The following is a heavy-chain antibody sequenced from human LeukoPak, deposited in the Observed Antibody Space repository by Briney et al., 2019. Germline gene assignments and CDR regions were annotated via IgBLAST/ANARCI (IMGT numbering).Heavy chain of an antibody. J-gene: IGHJ4*02. CDR1: GFTFSSHS. D-gene: IGHD6-19*01. CDR3: AGGGGVAEV. Sequence: PGGSLRLSCAASGFTFSSHSMNWVRQAPGKGLEWVSSISSSSSYIYYADSVKGRFTISKDNAKNSLYLQMNSLRAEGPAVVFCAGGGGVAEVWGQGTLVTVSA. V-gene: IGHV3-21*01. CDR2: ISSSSSYI.